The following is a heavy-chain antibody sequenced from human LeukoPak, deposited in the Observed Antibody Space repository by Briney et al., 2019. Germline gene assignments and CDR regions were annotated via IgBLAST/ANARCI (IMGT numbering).Heavy chain of an antibody. CDR2: IYYSGST. V-gene: IGHV4-59*08. Sequence: PAETLSLTCTVSGGSISSYYWSWIRQPPGKGLEWIGYIYYSGSTNYNPSLKSRVTISVETSKNQFSLKLSSVTAADTAVYYCARHGDTAGAVTPFDYWGQGILVTVSS. CDR1: GGSISSYY. J-gene: IGHJ4*02. D-gene: IGHD6-13*01. CDR3: ARHGDTAGAVTPFDY.